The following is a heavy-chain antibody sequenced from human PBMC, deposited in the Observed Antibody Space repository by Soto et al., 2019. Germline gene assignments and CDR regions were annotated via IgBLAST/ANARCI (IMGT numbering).Heavy chain of an antibody. Sequence: SETLSLTCAVYGGSFSGYYWSWIRQPPGKGLEWIGEINHSGSTNYNPSLKSRVTISVDRSKNQFSLKLSSVTAADTAVYYCARVGSSSRRNYYYYYMDVWGKGTTVTVSS. V-gene: IGHV4-34*01. D-gene: IGHD6-6*01. CDR3: ARVGSSSRRNYYYYYMDV. J-gene: IGHJ6*03. CDR2: INHSGST. CDR1: GGSFSGYY.